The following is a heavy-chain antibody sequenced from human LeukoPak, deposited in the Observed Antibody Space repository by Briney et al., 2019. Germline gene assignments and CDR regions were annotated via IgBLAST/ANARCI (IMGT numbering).Heavy chain of an antibody. Sequence: GGSLRLSCAASGFTFSSYGMHWVRQAPGKGLEWVAVISYDGSNKYYAVSAKGRFTISRDNSKNTLFLQMNSLRAEDTAVYYCASSIHSSENYWGQGTLVTVSS. CDR1: GFTFSSYG. CDR3: ASSIHSSENY. V-gene: IGHV3-30*03. J-gene: IGHJ4*02. D-gene: IGHD3-22*01. CDR2: ISYDGSNK.